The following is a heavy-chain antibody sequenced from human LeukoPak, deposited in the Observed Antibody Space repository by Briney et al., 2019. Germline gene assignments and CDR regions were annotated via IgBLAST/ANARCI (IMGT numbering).Heavy chain of an antibody. Sequence: GGSLRLSCAASGFTLSNHWMHWVRQVPGKGMVWVSRISGDEIWTSYADSVKGRFIISRDNAKDTLYLQMNSLRTEDTAVYYCAREYNSGPKQTDAFDIWGQGTMVTVSS. V-gene: IGHV3-74*01. CDR2: ISGDEIWT. CDR3: AREYNSGPKQTDAFDI. D-gene: IGHD3-22*01. J-gene: IGHJ3*02. CDR1: GFTLSNHW.